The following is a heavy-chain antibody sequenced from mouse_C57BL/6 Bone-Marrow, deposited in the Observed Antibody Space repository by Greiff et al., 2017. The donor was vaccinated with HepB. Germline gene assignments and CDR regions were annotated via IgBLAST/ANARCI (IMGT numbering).Heavy chain of an antibody. Sequence: DVMLVESGGDLVKPGGSLKLSCAASGFTFSTSGMSWVRQTPDKRLEWVATINTGGNYTYYPDSVKGRFTISKDTAKNTLFLLMNSLKSEDSAIYYCTRDRFDYYFDYWGQGTTLTVSS. CDR3: TRDRFDYYFDY. V-gene: IGHV5-6*02. CDR1: GFTFSTSG. CDR2: INTGGNYT. D-gene: IGHD2-14*01. J-gene: IGHJ2*01.